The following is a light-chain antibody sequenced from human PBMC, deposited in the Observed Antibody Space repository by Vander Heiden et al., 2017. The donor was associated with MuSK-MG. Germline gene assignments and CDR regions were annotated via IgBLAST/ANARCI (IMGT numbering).Light chain of an antibody. CDR1: QSVLYSPNNKNY. CDR2: GAS. CDR3: QEDDTTPRA. J-gene: IGKJ1*01. V-gene: IGKV4-1*01. Sequence: DIVMTQSPDSLAVSLGERATINCKSSQSVLYSPNNKNYLAWYQQKPGQPPKLLIYGASTRESGVPDRFSGSGSGTDFTLTISMLHAEDVAVYYCQEDDTTPRAFGQGTKVEIK.